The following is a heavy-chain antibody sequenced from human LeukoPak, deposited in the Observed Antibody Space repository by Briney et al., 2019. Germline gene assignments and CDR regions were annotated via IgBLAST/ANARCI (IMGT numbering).Heavy chain of an antibody. V-gene: IGHV1-69*05. Sequence: GASVTDSFKCTGGTFSRYPISRVRQAPGHGLEWMGGTIPIFGTANYAQKFQGRVTITTDESTSTAYMELSSLRSEDTAVYYCARREDFWSGYYDWGQGTLVTVSS. CDR1: GGTFSRYP. D-gene: IGHD3-3*01. CDR3: ARREDFWSGYYD. J-gene: IGHJ4*02. CDR2: TIPIFGTA.